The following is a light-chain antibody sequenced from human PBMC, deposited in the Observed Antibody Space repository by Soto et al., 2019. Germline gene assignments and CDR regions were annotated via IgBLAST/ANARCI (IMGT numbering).Light chain of an antibody. CDR1: SSDVGGHKY. CDR3: SSYTSSTTSVV. Sequence: QSALTQPASVSGSPGQSITISCTGTSSDVGGHKYVSWYQQHPDKAPKVLIFEVSNRPSGISNRFSGSKSGNTVSLTISGLQAEDEADYYCSSYTSSTTSVVFGGGTKVTVL. J-gene: IGLJ2*01. V-gene: IGLV2-14*01. CDR2: EVS.